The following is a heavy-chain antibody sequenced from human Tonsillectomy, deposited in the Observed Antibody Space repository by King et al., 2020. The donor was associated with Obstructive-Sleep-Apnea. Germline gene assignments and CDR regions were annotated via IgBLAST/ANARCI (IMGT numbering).Heavy chain of an antibody. Sequence: VQLQESGPGLVKPSQTLSLTCTVSGGSMSGNDYYWSWIRQHPGKDLEWIGYIYNSGSTDYNPSLKGRVTMSVDTSKNQFSLNRRAVTAADTAVYYCVRRRITSGAPNWFDPWGQGTLVTVSS. CDR2: IYNSGST. D-gene: IGHD1-14*01. CDR3: VRRRITSGAPNWFDP. J-gene: IGHJ5*02. V-gene: IGHV4-31*03. CDR1: GGSMSGNDYY.